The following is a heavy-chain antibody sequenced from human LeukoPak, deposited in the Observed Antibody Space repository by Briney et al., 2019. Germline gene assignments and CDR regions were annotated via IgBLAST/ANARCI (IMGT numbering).Heavy chain of an antibody. D-gene: IGHD2-2*01. J-gene: IGHJ4*02. CDR2: ISGGGSII. CDR3: ARGLLYCSSTSCLPDY. CDR1: GFTFSDYY. Sequence: PGGSLRLSCAASGFTFSDYYMSWIRQAPGKGLEWVSYISGGGSIIYYADSVKGRFTISRDNAKNSLYLQMNSLRAEDTAVYYCARGLLYCSSTSCLPDYWGQGTLVTVSS. V-gene: IGHV3-11*01.